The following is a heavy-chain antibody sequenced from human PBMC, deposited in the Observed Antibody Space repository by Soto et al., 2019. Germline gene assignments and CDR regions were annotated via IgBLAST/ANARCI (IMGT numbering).Heavy chain of an antibody. Sequence: ASVKVSCKASGYTFTSYGISWVRQAPGQGLEWMGWISAYNGNTNYAQKLQGRVTMTTDTSTSTAYMELRSLRSDDTAVYYCARDRISSSGYCSPVDWFDPRGQGTLVTVSS. CDR3: ARDRISSSGYCSPVDWFDP. D-gene: IGHD3-22*01. CDR2: ISAYNGNT. CDR1: GYTFTSYG. J-gene: IGHJ5*02. V-gene: IGHV1-18*01.